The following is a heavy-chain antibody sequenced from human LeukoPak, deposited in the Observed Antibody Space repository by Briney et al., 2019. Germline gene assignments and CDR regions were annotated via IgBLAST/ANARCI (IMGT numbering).Heavy chain of an antibody. CDR3: AREGTRDGNIPTYWGY. J-gene: IGHJ4*02. Sequence: PSETLSLTCTVSGGSISSSSYYWGWIRQPPGKGLEWIGRIYTSGSTNYNPSLKSRVTMSVDTSKNQFSLKLSSVTAADTAVYYCAREGTRDGNIPTYWGYWGQGTLVSVFS. CDR2: IYTSGST. V-gene: IGHV4-39*07. D-gene: IGHD5-24*01. CDR1: GGSISSSSYY.